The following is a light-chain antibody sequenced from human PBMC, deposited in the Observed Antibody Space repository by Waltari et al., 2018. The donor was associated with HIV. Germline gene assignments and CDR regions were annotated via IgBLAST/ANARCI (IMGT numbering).Light chain of an antibody. CDR3: SSYTSSSTLPSYV. CDR1: SSYVGGYNY. V-gene: IGLV2-14*01. J-gene: IGLJ1*01. CDR2: EVS. Sequence: QSALTQPASVSGSPGQSITISCTGTSSYVGGYNYVSWYQQHPGKAPKLMIYEVSNRPSGVSNRFSGSKSGNTASLTISGLQAEDEADYYCSSYTSSSTLPSYVFGTGTKVTVL.